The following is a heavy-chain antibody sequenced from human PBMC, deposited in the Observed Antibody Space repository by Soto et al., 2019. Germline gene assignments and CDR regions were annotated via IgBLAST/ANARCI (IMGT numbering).Heavy chain of an antibody. CDR2: IKSKAEGERT. CDR3: AADVPPAGAGEFDY. D-gene: IGHD1-26*01. CDR1: GFTFITAW. J-gene: IGHJ4*02. V-gene: IGHV3-15*01. Sequence: GGSLGLAGAASGFTFITAWMTWVRQAPGDGLEWVCHIKSKAEGERTDYAAPVKGSFIXXXEXXXXXLXLQXXSVKTEDTGVYYCAADVPPAGAGEFDYCGQGT.